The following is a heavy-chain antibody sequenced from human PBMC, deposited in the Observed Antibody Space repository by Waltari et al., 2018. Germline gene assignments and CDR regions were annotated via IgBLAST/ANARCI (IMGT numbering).Heavy chain of an antibody. CDR3: ARQTRRWLQSNPKALDY. CDR1: GGSIRSSSYY. CDR2: IYYSGST. Sequence: QLQLQESGPGLVKPSETLSLTCTVSGGSIRSSSYYWGWIRQPPGKGLEWIGSIYYSGSTYYNPSLKSRVTISVDTSKNQFSLKLSSVTAADTAVYYCARQTRRWLQSNPKALDYWGQGTLVTVSS. J-gene: IGHJ4*02. V-gene: IGHV4-39*01. D-gene: IGHD5-12*01.